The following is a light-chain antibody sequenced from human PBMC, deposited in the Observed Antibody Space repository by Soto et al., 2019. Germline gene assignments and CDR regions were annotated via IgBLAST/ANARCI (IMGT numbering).Light chain of an antibody. V-gene: IGLV2-14*03. J-gene: IGLJ2*01. CDR2: EVA. CDR1: SSDIGGYNF. CDR3: TSFTTSRSLVV. Sequence: QSALTQPASVSGSPGQSITISCSGTSSDIGGYNFFSWYQQHTGRAPRLLIYEVANRPSGVSDRFSGSKSGNTASLTISGLQTEDEASYYCTSFTTSRSLVVFGGGTKLTVL.